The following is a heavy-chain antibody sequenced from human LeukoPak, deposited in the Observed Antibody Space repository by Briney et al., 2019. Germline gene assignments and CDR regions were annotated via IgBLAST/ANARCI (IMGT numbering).Heavy chain of an antibody. CDR2: ISGSGGGT. J-gene: IGHJ4*02. Sequence: GGPLRLSCAASGFAFSSYAMSWVRQAPGKGLEWVSAISGSGGGTYHADSVNGRFTISRDNSKNTLYLQMNSLRAEDTAVYYCAKHSITMIVVVSSAFDYWGQGTLVTVSS. CDR3: AKHSITMIVVVSSAFDY. D-gene: IGHD3-22*01. CDR1: GFAFSSYA. V-gene: IGHV3-23*01.